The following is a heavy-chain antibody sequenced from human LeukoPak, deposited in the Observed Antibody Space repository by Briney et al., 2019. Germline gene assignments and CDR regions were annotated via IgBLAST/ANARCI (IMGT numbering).Heavy chain of an antibody. J-gene: IGHJ4*02. V-gene: IGHV1-69*13. Sequence: ASVKVSCKASGGTFSSYAISWVRQAPGQGLEWMGGIIPIFGTANYAQKFQGRVTITADESTSTAYMELSSLRSEDTAVYYCASELRDGYNEPLDYWGQGTLVTVSS. CDR3: ASELRDGYNEPLDY. CDR1: GGTFSSYA. CDR2: IIPIFGTA. D-gene: IGHD5-24*01.